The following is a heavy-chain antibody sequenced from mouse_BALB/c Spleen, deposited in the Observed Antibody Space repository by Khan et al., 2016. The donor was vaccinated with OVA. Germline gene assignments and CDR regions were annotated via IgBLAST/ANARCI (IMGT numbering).Heavy chain of an antibody. Sequence: QVQLKQSGPGLVQPSQSLSITCTVSGFSLTSYGVHWVRQSPGKGLEWLGVIWRGGSTDYNAAFMSRLSITTDNSKSHVFFKMNTLQADDTAIYDCVIGNGAYVWYFDVWGAGTTVTVPS. CDR2: IWRGGST. CDR1: GFSLTSYG. V-gene: IGHV2-5*01. CDR3: VIGNGAYVWYFDV. J-gene: IGHJ1*01. D-gene: IGHD2-13*01.